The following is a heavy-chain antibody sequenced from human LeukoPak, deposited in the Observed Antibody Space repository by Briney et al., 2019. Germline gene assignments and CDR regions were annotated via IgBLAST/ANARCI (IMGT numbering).Heavy chain of an antibody. CDR3: ARWEDYDFWSGSFDY. D-gene: IGHD3-3*01. CDR1: GYTFTSYG. J-gene: IGHJ4*02. Sequence: GASVKVSCKASGYTFTSYGISWVRQAPGQGLEWMGWISAYNGNTNYALKLQGRVTMTTDTSTSTAYMELRSLRSDDTAVYYCARWEDYDFWSGSFDYWGQGTLVTVSS. CDR2: ISAYNGNT. V-gene: IGHV1-18*01.